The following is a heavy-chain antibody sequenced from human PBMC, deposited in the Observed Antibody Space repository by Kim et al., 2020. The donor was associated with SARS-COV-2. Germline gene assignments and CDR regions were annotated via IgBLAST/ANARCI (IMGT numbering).Heavy chain of an antibody. J-gene: IGHJ6*02. V-gene: IGHV4-31*03. D-gene: IGHD6-19*01. CDR3: ASMYSSGWSTYYYYGMDV. Sequence: SETLSLTCTVSGGSISSGGYYWSWIRQHPGKGLEWIGYIYYSGSTYYNPSLKSRVTISVDTSKNQFSLKLSSVTAADTAVYYCASMYSSGWSTYYYYGMDVWGQGTTVTVSS. CDR1: GGSISSGGYY. CDR2: IYYSGST.